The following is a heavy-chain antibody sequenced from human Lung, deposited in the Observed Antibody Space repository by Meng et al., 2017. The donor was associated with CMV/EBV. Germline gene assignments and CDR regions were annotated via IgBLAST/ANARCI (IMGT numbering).Heavy chain of an antibody. V-gene: IGHV3-11*01. CDR3: ARSYGLQYDC. D-gene: IGHD4-11*01. Sequence: SXKISCAASGFTFSEYYMSWIRQAPGKGLEWVSYISSSGSTIYYADSVKGRFTIARDNAKNSLYLQMNSLRAEDTTVYYCARSYGLQYDCWGQGTRVTVSS. CDR2: ISSSGSTI. CDR1: GFTFSEYY. J-gene: IGHJ4*02.